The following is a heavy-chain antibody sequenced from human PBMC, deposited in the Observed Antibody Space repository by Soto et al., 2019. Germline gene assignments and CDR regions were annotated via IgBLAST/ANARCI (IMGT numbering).Heavy chain of an antibody. D-gene: IGHD3-3*01. CDR2: INHSGST. J-gene: IGHJ5*02. V-gene: IGHV4-34*01. CDR3: ARIFYDFWSGYYLGWFDP. CDR1: GGSCSGYY. Sequence: SETLSLSCAVYGGSCSGYYWSWIRQPPGKGLEWIGEINHSGSTNYNPSLKSRVTISVDTSKNQFSLKLSSVTAADTAVYYCARIFYDFWSGYYLGWFDPWGQGTLVTVSS.